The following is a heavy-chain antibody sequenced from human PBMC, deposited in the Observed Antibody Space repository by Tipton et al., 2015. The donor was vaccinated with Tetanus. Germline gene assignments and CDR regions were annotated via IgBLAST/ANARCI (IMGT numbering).Heavy chain of an antibody. CDR2: IYYSGST. J-gene: IGHJ4*02. CDR3: ARDQARGARGWNYFDY. Sequence: TPSLTCTVSGGSISSGGYYWSWIRQHPGQGLEWIGGIYYSGSTYYNPSLKSRVTISVDTSKNQFSLKLKSVTAADTAVYYCARDQARGARGWNYFDYWGQGTLVTVSS. CDR1: GGSISSGGYY. V-gene: IGHV4-31*03. D-gene: IGHD1-26*01.